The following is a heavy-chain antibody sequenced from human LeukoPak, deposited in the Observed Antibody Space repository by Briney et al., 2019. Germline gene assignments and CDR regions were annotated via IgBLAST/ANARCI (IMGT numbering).Heavy chain of an antibody. D-gene: IGHD6-13*01. CDR2: IYYSGST. Sequence: SETLSLTCTVSGGSINNYYWGWIRQPPGKGLEWIGYIYYSGSTNYNPSLKSRVTISVDTSKNQFSLKLSSVTAADTAVYYCARVYYSSSYDYWYFDLWGRGTLVTVSS. CDR3: ARVYYSSSYDYWYFDL. V-gene: IGHV4-59*01. J-gene: IGHJ2*01. CDR1: GGSINNYY.